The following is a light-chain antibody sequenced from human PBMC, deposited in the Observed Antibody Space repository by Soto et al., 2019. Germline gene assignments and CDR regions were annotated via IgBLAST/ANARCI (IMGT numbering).Light chain of an antibody. Sequence: AVQMTQSPSSLSASVEDRVTITCRASQGIRNDLGWYQQKPGKAPKLLIYAASSLQSGVPSRFSGSGSGADFTLTISGLLPEDFATYYCQQNYRTLPTFCGGTNVAIK. V-gene: IGKV1-6*01. CDR1: QGIRND. J-gene: IGKJ4*01. CDR2: AAS. CDR3: QQNYRTLPT.